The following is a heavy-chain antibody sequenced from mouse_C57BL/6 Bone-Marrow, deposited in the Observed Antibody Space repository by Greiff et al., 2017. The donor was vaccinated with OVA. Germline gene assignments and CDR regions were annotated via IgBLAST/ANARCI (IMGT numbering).Heavy chain of an antibody. CDR3: ARTRFYFDY. J-gene: IGHJ2*01. CDR2: IDSSDSYT. V-gene: IGHV1-69*01. Sequence: VQLQQPGAELVMPGASVKLSCKASGYTFTSYWMHWVKQRPGQGLEWIGEIDSSDSYTNYNQKFKGKSTLTVDKSSSTAYMQLSSLTSEDSAVYYCARTRFYFDYWGQGTTLTVSS. CDR1: GYTFTSYW.